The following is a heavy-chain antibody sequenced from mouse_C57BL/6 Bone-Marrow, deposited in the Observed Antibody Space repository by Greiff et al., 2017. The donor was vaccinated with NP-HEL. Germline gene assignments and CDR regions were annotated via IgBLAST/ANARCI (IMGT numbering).Heavy chain of an antibody. CDR3: VRRGDGLYWYFDV. J-gene: IGHJ1*03. Sequence: EVQGVASGGGLVQPKGSLKLSCAASGFSFNTYAMNWVRQAPGKGLEWVARIRSKSNNYATYYADSVKDRFTISRDDSESMLYLQMNNLITEDTAMYYCVRRGDGLYWYFDVWGTGTTVTVSS. V-gene: IGHV10-1*01. CDR2: IRSKSNNYAT. D-gene: IGHD2-3*01. CDR1: GFSFNTYA.